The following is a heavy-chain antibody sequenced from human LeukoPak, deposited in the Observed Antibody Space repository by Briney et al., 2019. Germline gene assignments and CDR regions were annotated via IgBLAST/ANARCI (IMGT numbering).Heavy chain of an antibody. Sequence: GGSLRLSCAASGFTFSSYEMNWVRQAPGKGLEWVSYISSSGSTKDYADSVKGRLTISRDNAKNSLYLQMNSLRAEDTGVYYCARELARSGFDPWGQGTLVTVSS. V-gene: IGHV3-48*03. CDR1: GFTFSSYE. CDR2: ISSSGSTK. CDR3: ARELARSGFDP. J-gene: IGHJ5*02. D-gene: IGHD6-19*01.